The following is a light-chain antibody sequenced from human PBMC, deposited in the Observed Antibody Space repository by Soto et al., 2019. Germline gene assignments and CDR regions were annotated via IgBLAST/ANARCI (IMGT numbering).Light chain of an antibody. CDR1: SSDVGNNNY. Sequence: QSVLTQPGSVYGSPGQSITISCTGTSSDVGNNNYVSWYQQNPGKAPKVMICDVTNRPSGVSNRFSGSKSGNTASLTISGLQAEDEADYYCSSFTGSSYVFGTGTKVTVL. V-gene: IGLV2-14*01. CDR3: SSFTGSSYV. CDR2: DVT. J-gene: IGLJ1*01.